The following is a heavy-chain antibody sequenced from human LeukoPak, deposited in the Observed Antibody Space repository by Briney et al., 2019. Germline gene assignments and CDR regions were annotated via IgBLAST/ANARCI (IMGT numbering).Heavy chain of an antibody. Sequence: PSETLSLTCTVSGGSISSSSYYWGWIRQPPGKGLEWIGSIYYSGSTYYNPSLKSRVTISVDTSKNQFSLKLSSVTAADTAVHYCARLDFDWLLLDYWGQGTLVTVSS. CDR1: GGSISSSSYY. CDR2: IYYSGST. CDR3: ARLDFDWLLLDY. V-gene: IGHV4-39*01. J-gene: IGHJ4*02. D-gene: IGHD3-9*01.